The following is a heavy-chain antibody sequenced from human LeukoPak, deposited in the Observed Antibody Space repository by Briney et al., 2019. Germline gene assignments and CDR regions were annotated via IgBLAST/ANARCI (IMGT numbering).Heavy chain of an antibody. D-gene: IGHD3-22*01. CDR2: INPSGGST. Sequence: GASVKVSCKASGYTFSSYYMHWVRQAPGQGLEWMGIINPSGGSTSYAQKFQGRVTMTRDTSTSTVHMELSSLRSEDTAVYYCARATTMIEGDDYYMDVWGKGTTVTVSS. V-gene: IGHV1-46*01. CDR1: GYTFSSYY. J-gene: IGHJ6*03. CDR3: ARATTMIEGDDYYMDV.